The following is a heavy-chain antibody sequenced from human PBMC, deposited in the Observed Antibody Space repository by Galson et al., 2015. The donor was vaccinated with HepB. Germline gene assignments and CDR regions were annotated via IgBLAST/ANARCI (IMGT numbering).Heavy chain of an antibody. Sequence: SLRLSCAASGFTFSSYGMHWVRQAPGKGLEWVAVISYDESNKYYADSVKGRFTISRDNSKNTLCLQMNSLRAEDTAMYYCAKAYQPNHDYGDYSRDWYFDLWGRGTLVTVSS. D-gene: IGHD4-17*01. CDR2: ISYDESNK. CDR3: AKAYQPNHDYGDYSRDWYFDL. CDR1: GFTFSSYG. J-gene: IGHJ2*01. V-gene: IGHV3-30*18.